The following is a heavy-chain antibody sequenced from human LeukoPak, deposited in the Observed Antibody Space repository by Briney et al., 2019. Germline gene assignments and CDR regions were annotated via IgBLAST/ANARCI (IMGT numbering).Heavy chain of an antibody. V-gene: IGHV3-23*01. CDR2: ISGSGGST. CDR3: AKAGDSSGYYSTYYYYMDV. J-gene: IGHJ6*03. CDR1: GFTFSSYA. D-gene: IGHD3-22*01. Sequence: GGSLRLSCAASGFTFSSYAMSWVRQAPGKGLEWVSAISGSGGSTYYADSVKGRFTISRDNSKNTLYLQMNSLRAEDTAVYYCAKAGDSSGYYSTYYYYMDVWGKGTTVTVSS.